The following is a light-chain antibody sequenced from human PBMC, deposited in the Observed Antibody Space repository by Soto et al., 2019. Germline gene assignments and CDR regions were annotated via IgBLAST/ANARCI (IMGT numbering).Light chain of an antibody. V-gene: IGKV1-39*01. CDR2: AAS. J-gene: IGKJ4*01. CDR3: QQSYSTPQDT. Sequence: DIQMTQSPSSLSASVGDRVTITCRASQSISSYLNWYQQKPGKAPKLLIYAASSLQSGVPSRFSGSGSGTDFTLTISSLQPEDFATYYCQQSYSTPQDTFGGGTKVVIK. CDR1: QSISSY.